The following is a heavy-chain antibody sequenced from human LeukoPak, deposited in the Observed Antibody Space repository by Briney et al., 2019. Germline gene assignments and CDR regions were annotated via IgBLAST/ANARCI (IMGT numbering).Heavy chain of an antibody. CDR1: GGSISSYY. CDR2: IYYSGST. Sequence: SETLSLTCTVSGGSISSYYWSWIRQPPGKGLEWIGYIYYSGSTNYNPSLKSRVTISVDTSKNQFSLKLSSVIAADTAVYYCARGYYDSSGYSVFDYWGQGTLVTVSS. D-gene: IGHD3-22*01. J-gene: IGHJ4*02. CDR3: ARGYYDSSGYSVFDY. V-gene: IGHV4-59*01.